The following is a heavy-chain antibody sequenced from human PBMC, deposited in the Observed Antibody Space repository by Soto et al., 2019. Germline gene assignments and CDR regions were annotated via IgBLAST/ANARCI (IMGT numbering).Heavy chain of an antibody. CDR3: AREENRGGFDY. CDR2: IWSDGSNK. CDR1: GFTFSRYG. J-gene: IGHJ4*02. V-gene: IGHV3-33*01. Sequence: QVQLVESGGGVVQSGRSLRLYCAASGFTFSRYGFHWVRQAPGKGLEWVALIWSDGSNKYYTESVKGRFTISRDDTKNTLYLEMDSLRAEDTAVYYCAREENRGGFDYWGQGTLVTVSS. D-gene: IGHD3-16*01.